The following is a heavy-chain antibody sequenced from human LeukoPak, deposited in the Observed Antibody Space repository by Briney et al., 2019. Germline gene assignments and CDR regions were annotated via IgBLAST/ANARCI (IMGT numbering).Heavy chain of an antibody. J-gene: IGHJ3*02. CDR1: GGSISSSSYY. CDR2: IYYSGST. Sequence: SETLSLTCTVSGGSISSSSYYWGWIRQPPGKGLEWIGYIYYSGSTNYNPSLKSRVTISVDTSKNQFSLKLSSVTAADTAVYYCARHDAGATYDAFDIWGQGTMVTVSS. D-gene: IGHD1-26*01. CDR3: ARHDAGATYDAFDI. V-gene: IGHV4-61*05.